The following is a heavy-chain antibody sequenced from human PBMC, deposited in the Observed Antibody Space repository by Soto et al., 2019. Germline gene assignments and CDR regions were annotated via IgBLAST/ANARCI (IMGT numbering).Heavy chain of an antibody. D-gene: IGHD3-9*01. Sequence: LRLSCAASGFTFSSYGMHWVRQAPGKGLEWVAVIWYDGSNKYYADSVKGRFTISRDNSKNTLYLQMNSLRAEDTAEYYCARVLRYFDTPYGMDVWGQGTTVTVSS. CDR2: IWYDGSNK. CDR1: GFTFSSYG. CDR3: ARVLRYFDTPYGMDV. J-gene: IGHJ6*02. V-gene: IGHV3-33*01.